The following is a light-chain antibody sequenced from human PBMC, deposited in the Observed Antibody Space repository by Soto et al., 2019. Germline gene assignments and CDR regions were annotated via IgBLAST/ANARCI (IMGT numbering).Light chain of an antibody. J-gene: IGKJ3*01. CDR1: QSIISY. Sequence: DIQMNQSPSSLSASVGDRDTITCRASQSIISYLNWYQQKPGEAPKLLIYAASSLQSGVPSRFSGSGSGPNFTLTISCLKAEDFATYYCQQSYSTPDTFGPGTTVDI. CDR2: AAS. CDR3: QQSYSTPDT. V-gene: IGKV1-39*01.